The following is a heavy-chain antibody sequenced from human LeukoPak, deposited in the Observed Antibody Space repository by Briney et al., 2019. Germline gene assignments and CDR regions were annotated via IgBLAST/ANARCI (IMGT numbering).Heavy chain of an antibody. Sequence: PSETLSLTCAVSGGSISSSNLWSWVRQPPGKGLEWIGEIYHSGSTNYNPSLKSRVTISVDKSKNQFSLKLSSVTAADTAVYYCARDQDNWDSLDYWGQGTLVTVSS. CDR3: ARDQDNWDSLDY. J-gene: IGHJ4*02. V-gene: IGHV4-4*02. CDR2: IYHSGST. D-gene: IGHD1-7*01. CDR1: GGSISSSNL.